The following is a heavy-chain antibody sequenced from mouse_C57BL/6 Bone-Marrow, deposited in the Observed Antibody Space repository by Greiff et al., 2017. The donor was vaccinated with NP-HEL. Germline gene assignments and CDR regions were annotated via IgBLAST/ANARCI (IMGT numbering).Heavy chain of an antibody. CDR1: GFTFSDYY. J-gene: IGHJ1*03. CDR3: ARDRGVITTVVASWYFDV. D-gene: IGHD1-1*01. V-gene: IGHV5-16*01. CDR2: INYDGSST. Sequence: EVKVVESEGGLVQPGSSMKLSCTASGFTFSDYYMAWVRQVPEKGLEWVANINYDGSSTYYLDSLKSRFIISRDNAKNILYLQMSSLKSEDTATYYCARDRGVITTVVASWYFDVWGTGTTVTVSS.